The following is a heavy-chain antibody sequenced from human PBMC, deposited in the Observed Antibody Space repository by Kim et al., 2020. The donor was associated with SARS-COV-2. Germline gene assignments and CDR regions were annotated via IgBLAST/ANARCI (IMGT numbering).Heavy chain of an antibody. J-gene: IGHJ4*02. D-gene: IGHD2-15*01. V-gene: IGHV1-3*01. CDR1: GYTFTSYA. CDR3: ARVPGPGGPYYFDY. Sequence: ASVKVSCKASGYTFTSYAMHWVRQAPGQRLEWMGWINAGNGNTKYSQKFQGRVTITRDTSASTAYMELSSLRSEDTAVYYCARVPGPGGPYYFDYWGQGTLVTVSS. CDR2: INAGNGNT.